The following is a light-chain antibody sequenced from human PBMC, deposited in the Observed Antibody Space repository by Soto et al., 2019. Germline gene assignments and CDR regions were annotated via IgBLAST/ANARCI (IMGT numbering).Light chain of an antibody. CDR3: QQYHSYPFT. J-gene: IGKJ3*01. Sequence: DIQMTQSPSTLSASVGDRLSITCRASQSITNWLAWYQQKPGKAPKLLIYKASSLQSEVPSRFSGSASGPEFTLTISSLQPDDFATYYCQQYHSYPFTFGPGTKVAIK. CDR2: KAS. CDR1: QSITNW. V-gene: IGKV1-5*03.